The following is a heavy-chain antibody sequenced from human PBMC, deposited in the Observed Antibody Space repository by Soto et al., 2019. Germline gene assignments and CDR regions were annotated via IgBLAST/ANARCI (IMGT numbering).Heavy chain of an antibody. J-gene: IGHJ4*02. Sequence: PSETLSLTCSVSGGSISSSSYYWGWIRQPPGKGLEWIGSIYYSGSTYYNPSLKSRVTISVDTSKNQFSLKLSSVTAADTAVYYCARQALIAARPRALSHWGQGTLVTVSS. V-gene: IGHV4-39*01. CDR3: ARQALIAARPRALSH. D-gene: IGHD6-6*01. CDR2: IYYSGST. CDR1: GGSISSSSYY.